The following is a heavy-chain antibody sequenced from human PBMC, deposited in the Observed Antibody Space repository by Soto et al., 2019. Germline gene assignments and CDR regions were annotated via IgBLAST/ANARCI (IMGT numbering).Heavy chain of an antibody. V-gene: IGHV4-30-4*01. J-gene: IGHJ4*02. D-gene: IGHD1-26*01. CDR3: ARDLSGSYDEYFDY. Sequence: SETLSLTCTVSGGSISSGDYYWSWIRQPPGKGLEWIGYIYYSGSTYYNPSLKSRVTISVDTSKNQFSLKLSSVTAADTAVYYCARDLSGSYDEYFDYWGQGTLVTVSS. CDR2: IYYSGST. CDR1: GGSISSGDYY.